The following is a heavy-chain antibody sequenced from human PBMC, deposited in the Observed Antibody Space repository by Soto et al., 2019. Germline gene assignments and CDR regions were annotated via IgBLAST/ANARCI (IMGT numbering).Heavy chain of an antibody. Sequence: SETVSLTCTVSGGSTSSNSYYWGWIRQPPGKGLEWIGSIYYSGSTDYNPSLKSRVTISVDTSKNQFSLKLSSVTAADTAVYYCARQDYDYVWGRVNAFDIWGQGTMVT. D-gene: IGHD3-16*01. V-gene: IGHV4-39*01. CDR1: GGSTSSNSYY. J-gene: IGHJ3*02. CDR2: IYYSGST. CDR3: ARQDYDYVWGRVNAFDI.